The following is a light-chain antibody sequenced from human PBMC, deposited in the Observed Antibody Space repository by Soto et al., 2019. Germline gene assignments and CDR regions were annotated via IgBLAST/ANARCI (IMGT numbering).Light chain of an antibody. CDR3: ETWDSNSWV. Sequence: QAVVTQSSSASASLGSSVKFTCTLSSGHSSYIIAWHQQQPGKAPRYLMKLEGSGSYNKGSGVPDRFSGSSSGAGRYLTISNLQFEDEADYYCETWDSNSWVFGGGTKLTVL. CDR2: LEGSGSY. CDR1: SGHSSYI. J-gene: IGLJ3*02. V-gene: IGLV4-60*02.